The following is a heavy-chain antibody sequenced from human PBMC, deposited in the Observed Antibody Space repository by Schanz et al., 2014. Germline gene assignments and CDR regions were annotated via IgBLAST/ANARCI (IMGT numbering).Heavy chain of an antibody. CDR3: TRGGYSYALSAFDI. Sequence: QVQLVQSGPEVKEPGASVKVSCEASRYTFNTYGLNWVRQAPGQGLEWMGWISAYTNNTNYAQKLQGRVTMTADTSTSTAYMELRSLRSDDTALYYCTRGGYSYALSAFDIWGQGTMVTVSS. D-gene: IGHD5-18*01. CDR1: RYTFNTYG. V-gene: IGHV1-18*01. CDR2: ISAYTNNT. J-gene: IGHJ3*02.